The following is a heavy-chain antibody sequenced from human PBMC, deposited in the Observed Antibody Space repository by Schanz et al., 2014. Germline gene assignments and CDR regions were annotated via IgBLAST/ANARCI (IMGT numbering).Heavy chain of an antibody. CDR2: INNAGSDT. D-gene: IGHD2-2*01. Sequence: EVQLVESGGGLVQPGGSLRLSCAASGFSFSNYWMHWVRQGPGSGLVWVSHINNAGSDTTYADSVKGRFTISRDNTRNTLYLQMNSLSAEDTAVYYCIRGDIMVVPVAHFWGQGILVTVSS. J-gene: IGHJ4*02. CDR1: GFSFSNYW. CDR3: IRGDIMVVPVAHF. V-gene: IGHV3-74*01.